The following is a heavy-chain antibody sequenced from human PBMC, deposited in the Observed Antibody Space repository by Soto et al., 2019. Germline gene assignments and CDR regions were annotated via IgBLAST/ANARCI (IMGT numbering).Heavy chain of an antibody. V-gene: IGHV4-30-4*01. CDR3: ARDLGLRLGELSSSNWFDP. D-gene: IGHD3-16*02. J-gene: IGHJ5*02. Sequence: FQMLRVTCTVAGASSISGDYYCTWIRQHPGKGLEWIGSIYYSGSTYYNPSLKSRVTISVDTSKNQFSLKLSSVTAADTAVYYCARDLGLRLGELSSSNWFDPWRQRTLVTVSS. CDR1: GASSISGDYY. CDR2: IYYSGST.